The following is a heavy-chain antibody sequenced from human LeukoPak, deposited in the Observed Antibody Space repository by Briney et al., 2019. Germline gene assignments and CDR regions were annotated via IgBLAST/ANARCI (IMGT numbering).Heavy chain of an antibody. CDR2: IKQDGSEK. Sequence: PGGSLRLSCAASGLTFYSYWMSWVRQAPGKGLEWVANIKQDGSEKYYVDSVKGRVTISRENAKNLLYLQMNSLRAEDTAVYYCARDAAGSSWTDYWGQGTLVTVSS. D-gene: IGHD6-13*01. V-gene: IGHV3-7*01. J-gene: IGHJ4*02. CDR1: GLTFYSYW. CDR3: ARDAAGSSWTDY.